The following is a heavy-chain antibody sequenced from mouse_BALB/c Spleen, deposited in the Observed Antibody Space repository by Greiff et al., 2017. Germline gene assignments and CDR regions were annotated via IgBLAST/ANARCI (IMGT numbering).Heavy chain of an antibody. V-gene: IGHV2-9*02. D-gene: IGHD1-1*01. CDR1: GFSLTSYG. CDR3: ARDRSGGSSSFAY. Sequence: VQLQESGPGLVAPSQSLSITCTVSGFSLTSYGVHWVRQPPGKGLEWLGVIWAGGSTNYNSALMSRLSISKDNSKSQVFLKMNSLQTDDTAMYYCARDRSGGSSSFAYGGQGTLVTVSA. CDR2: IWAGGST. J-gene: IGHJ3*01.